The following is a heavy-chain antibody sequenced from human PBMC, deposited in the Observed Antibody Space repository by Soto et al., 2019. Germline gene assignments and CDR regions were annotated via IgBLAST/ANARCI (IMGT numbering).Heavy chain of an antibody. D-gene: IGHD6-19*01. CDR1: GFTFSSYG. CDR3: ATTFGYSSGWSHFDY. CDR2: ISYDGSNK. Sequence: QVQLVECGGGVDQPGRSLRLSCAASGFTFSSYGMHWVRQAPGKGLEWVAVISYDGSNKYYADSVKGRFTISRDNSKNTLYLQMNSLRAEDTAVYYCATTFGYSSGWSHFDYWGQGTLVTVSS. V-gene: IGHV3-30*03. J-gene: IGHJ4*02.